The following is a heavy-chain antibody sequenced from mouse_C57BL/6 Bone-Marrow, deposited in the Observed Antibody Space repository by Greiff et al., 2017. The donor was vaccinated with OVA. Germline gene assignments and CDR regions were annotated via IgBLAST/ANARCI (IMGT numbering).Heavy chain of an antibody. CDR3: ARFYYDYEGNAMDY. Sequence: QVQLKESGPGLVQPSQSLSITCTVSGFSLTSYGVHWVRQSPGKGLEWLGVIWSGGSTDYNAAFISRLSISKDNSKSQVFFKMNSLQADDTAIYYCARFYYDYEGNAMDYWGQGTSVTVSS. CDR1: GFSLTSYG. V-gene: IGHV2-2*01. D-gene: IGHD2-4*01. CDR2: IWSGGST. J-gene: IGHJ4*01.